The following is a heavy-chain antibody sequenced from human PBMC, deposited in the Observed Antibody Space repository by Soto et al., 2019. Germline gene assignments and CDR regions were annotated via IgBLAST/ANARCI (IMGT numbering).Heavy chain of an antibody. CDR3: ARGGDPDY. J-gene: IGHJ4*02. V-gene: IGHV3-74*01. Sequence: EVQLVESGGGLVQPGGSLRLSCVASGFTFDYYWMHWVRQAPGEGLMWVSRLQTDGSHPDYADSVKGRFTISRDNAKNTQYLQINNLGAEDTAVYDCARGGDPDYWGQGTLVTVSS. CDR2: LQTDGSHP. D-gene: IGHD2-21*02. CDR1: GFTFDYYW.